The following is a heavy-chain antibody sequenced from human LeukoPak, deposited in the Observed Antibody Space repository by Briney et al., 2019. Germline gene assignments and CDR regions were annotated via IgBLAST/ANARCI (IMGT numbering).Heavy chain of an antibody. J-gene: IGHJ4*02. Sequence: VASVKLSCKASGYTFTSYGISWVRQAPGQGLEWMGWIRAYNGNTNYAQKLQGRVTMTTDTSTRTAYMELKSLRSDDTAVYYCARDRVVVTSDFDYWGEGTLVTVSS. CDR1: GYTFTSYG. CDR2: IRAYNGNT. CDR3: ARDRVVVTSDFDY. V-gene: IGHV1-18*01. D-gene: IGHD2-2*01.